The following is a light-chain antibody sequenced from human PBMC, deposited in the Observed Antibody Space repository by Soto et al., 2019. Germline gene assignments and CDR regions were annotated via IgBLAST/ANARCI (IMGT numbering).Light chain of an antibody. V-gene: IGLV2-23*01. CDR2: EGS. J-gene: IGLJ1*01. CDR3: CSYAGSSTFG. CDR1: SSDGGSYNL. Sequence: QSVLTQPASVSGSPGQSITISCTGTSSDGGSYNLVSWYQQHPGKAPKLMIYEGSKRPSGVSNRFSGSKSGNTASLTISGLQAEDEADYYCCSYAGSSTFGFATGTKVTVL.